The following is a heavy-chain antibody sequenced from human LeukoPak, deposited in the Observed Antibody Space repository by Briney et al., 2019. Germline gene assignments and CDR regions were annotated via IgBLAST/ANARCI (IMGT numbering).Heavy chain of an antibody. CDR1: GFTFSSFG. J-gene: IGHJ4*02. CDR3: ARRSDYGGDGNYFDF. D-gene: IGHD4-23*01. Sequence: GSLRLSCAASGFTFSSFGISWVRQAPGKGLEWVSTISGRDSNTYYADSVNGRFTVSRDNSKNTLYLQVNGLRAEDTVVYYCARRSDYGGDGNYFDFWGQGTPVTVSS. V-gene: IGHV3-23*01. CDR2: ISGRDSNT.